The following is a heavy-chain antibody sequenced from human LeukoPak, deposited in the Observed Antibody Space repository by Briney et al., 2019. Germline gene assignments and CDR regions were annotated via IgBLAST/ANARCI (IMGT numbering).Heavy chain of an antibody. CDR3: ARTGRRSAYYYYYMDV. CDR1: GFTFSYYA. D-gene: IGHD7-27*01. V-gene: IGHV3-11*01. J-gene: IGHJ6*03. Sequence: GGSLRLSCAASGFTFSYYAMTWVRQAPGKGLEWVSYISSSGSTIYYADSVKGRFTISRDNAKNSLYLQMNSLRAEDTAVYYCARTGRRSAYYYYYMDVWGKGTTVTISS. CDR2: ISSSGSTI.